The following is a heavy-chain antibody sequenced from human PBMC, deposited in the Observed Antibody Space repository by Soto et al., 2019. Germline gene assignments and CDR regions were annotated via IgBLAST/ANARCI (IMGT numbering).Heavy chain of an antibody. CDR2: IYYSGST. Sequence: SETLSLTCTVSGGSISSGGYYWSWIRQHPGKGLEWIGYIYYSGSTYYNLSLKSRVTISVDTSKNQFSLKLSSVTAADTAVYYCARGATVTLFYYYYYMDVWGKGTTVTVSS. CDR3: ARGATVTLFYYYYYMDV. D-gene: IGHD4-4*01. J-gene: IGHJ6*03. CDR1: GGSISSGGYY. V-gene: IGHV4-31*03.